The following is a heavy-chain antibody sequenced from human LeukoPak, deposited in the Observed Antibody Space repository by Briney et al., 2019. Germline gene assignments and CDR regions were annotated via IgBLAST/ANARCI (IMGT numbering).Heavy chain of an antibody. CDR3: ARGSTHYDVLTGYHYYFDY. CDR1: GFTFSSYG. Sequence: GGSLRLSCAASGFTFSSYGMHWVRQAPGKGLEWVAFIRYDESNKYYADSVKGRFTISRDNAKNSLYLQMNSLRAEDTALYYCARGSTHYDVLTGYHYYFDYWGQGTLVTVSS. D-gene: IGHD3-9*01. J-gene: IGHJ4*02. CDR2: IRYDESNK. V-gene: IGHV3-30*02.